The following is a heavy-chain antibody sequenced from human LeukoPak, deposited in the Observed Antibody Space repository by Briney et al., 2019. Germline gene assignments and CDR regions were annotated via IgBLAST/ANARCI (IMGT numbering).Heavy chain of an antibody. CDR2: IYNRGST. D-gene: IGHD3-10*01. V-gene: IGHV4-39*07. Sequence: TETLSLTCTVAGGYISSTRYFWGWLRQPPGQGLEWIGSIYNRGSTYYNPSLERRLTMSVHTSKSPFSLKLSPATAADTAVYHCASRSGVRGVIGGFDSWGQGTVVTVSS. CDR3: ASRSGVRGVIGGFDS. J-gene: IGHJ5*01. CDR1: GGYISSTRYF.